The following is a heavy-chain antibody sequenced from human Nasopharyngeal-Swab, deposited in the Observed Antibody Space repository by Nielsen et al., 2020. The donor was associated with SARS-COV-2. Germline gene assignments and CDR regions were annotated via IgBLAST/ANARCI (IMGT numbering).Heavy chain of an antibody. CDR3: ARGHHYYYDSSGYFARDAFDI. D-gene: IGHD3-22*01. Sequence: GESLKISCAASGFTFSSYSMNWVRQAPGKGLEWVSSISSSSSYIYYADSVKGRFTISRDNAKNSLYLQMNSLRAEDTAVYHCARGHHYYYDSSGYFARDAFDIWGQGTMVTVSS. J-gene: IGHJ3*02. CDR1: GFTFSSYS. V-gene: IGHV3-21*01. CDR2: ISSSSSYI.